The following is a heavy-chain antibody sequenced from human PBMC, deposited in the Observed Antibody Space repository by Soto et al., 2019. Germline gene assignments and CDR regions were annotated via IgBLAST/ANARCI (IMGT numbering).Heavy chain of an antibody. CDR3: AAGRDDYGVYYFDY. J-gene: IGHJ4*02. Sequence: SVKVSCKASGFTFTSSAVQWVRHARGQRLEWIGWIVVGSGNTNYAQKFQERVTITRDMSTSTAYMELSSLRSEDTAVYYCAAGRDDYGVYYFDYWGQGTLVTVSS. V-gene: IGHV1-58*01. D-gene: IGHD4-17*01. CDR2: IVVGSGNT. CDR1: GFTFTSSA.